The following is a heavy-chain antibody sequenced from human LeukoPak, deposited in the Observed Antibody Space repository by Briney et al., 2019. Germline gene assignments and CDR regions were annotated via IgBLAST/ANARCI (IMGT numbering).Heavy chain of an antibody. J-gene: IGHJ5*02. Sequence: SETLSLTCTVSGGSISSYYWSWIRQPPGKGLEWIGYISYSGTTNYNPSLKSRVTISIDTSKNQFSLKLSSVAAADTAVYYCARGVNWIDPWGQGTLVTVSS. D-gene: IGHD6-13*01. CDR2: ISYSGTT. CDR3: ARGVNWIDP. CDR1: GGSISSYY. V-gene: IGHV4-59*01.